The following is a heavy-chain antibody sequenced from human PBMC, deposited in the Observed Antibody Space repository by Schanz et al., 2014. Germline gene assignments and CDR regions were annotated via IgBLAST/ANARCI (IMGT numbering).Heavy chain of an antibody. J-gene: IGHJ6*02. Sequence: QVQLVQSGAEVKKPGASVKVSCKASGYTFSDYYIHWVRQAPGQGLEWMGWINPNTGGTNFAQKFQGWVTVTRDTAISTVSMELSRVTYEDTAVYYCARDDRAYYYGMDVWGQGTTVTVSS. D-gene: IGHD3-22*01. CDR2: INPNTGGT. CDR1: GYTFSDYY. V-gene: IGHV1-2*04. CDR3: ARDDRAYYYGMDV.